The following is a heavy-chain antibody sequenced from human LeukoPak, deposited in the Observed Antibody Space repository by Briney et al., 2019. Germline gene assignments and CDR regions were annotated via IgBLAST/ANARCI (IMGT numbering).Heavy chain of an antibody. J-gene: IGHJ5*02. CDR1: GGSFSGYC. D-gene: IGHD3-10*01. CDR3: ARVGSASGRVWFDP. CDR2: INHSGST. Sequence: PSETLSLTCAVYGGSFSGYCWSWIRQPPGKGLEWIGEINHSGSTNYNPSLKSRVTISIDTSKNQFSLKLSSVTAADTAVYYCARVGSASGRVWFDPWGQGTLVTVSS. V-gene: IGHV4-34*01.